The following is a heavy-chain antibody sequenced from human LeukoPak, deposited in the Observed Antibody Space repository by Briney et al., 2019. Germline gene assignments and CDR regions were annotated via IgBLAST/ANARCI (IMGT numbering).Heavy chain of an antibody. J-gene: IGHJ6*03. CDR3: ARDRGQWFGDNYYHYMDV. CDR2: IIPIFGTA. CDR1: GGTFSSYA. Sequence: SVKVSCKASGGTFSSYAISWVRQAPGQGLEWMGGIIPIFGTANYAQKFQGRVTITADESTSTAYMELSSLRSEDTAVYYCARDRGQWFGDNYYHYMDVWGKGTTVTISS. V-gene: IGHV1-69*13. D-gene: IGHD3-10*01.